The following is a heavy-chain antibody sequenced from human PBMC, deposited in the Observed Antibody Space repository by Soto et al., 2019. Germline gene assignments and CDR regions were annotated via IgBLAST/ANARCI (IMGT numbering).Heavy chain of an antibody. CDR2: IIPIFGTA. Sequence: GASVKVSCKASGYTFTSYGISWVRQAPGQGLEWMGGIIPIFGTANYAQKFQGRVTITADESTSTAYMELSSLRSEDTAVYYCARGEIRLGIAVAGIQTPVSHYFDYWGQGTLVTVSS. V-gene: IGHV1-69*13. CDR3: ARGEIRLGIAVAGIQTPVSHYFDY. CDR1: GYTFTSYG. J-gene: IGHJ4*02. D-gene: IGHD6-19*01.